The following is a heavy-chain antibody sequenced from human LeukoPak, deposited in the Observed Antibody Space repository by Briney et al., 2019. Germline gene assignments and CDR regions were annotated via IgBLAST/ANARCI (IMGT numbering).Heavy chain of an antibody. D-gene: IGHD3-16*01. V-gene: IGHV4-39*01. CDR3: ARHSNMIPVDY. J-gene: IGHJ4*02. Sequence: PSETLSLTCTVSGGSISSSSYYWGWIRQPPGKGLEWIGSIYYSGSTYYNPSLKSRVTISVDTSKNQFSLKLSSVTAADTAVYYCARHSNMIPVDYWGQGTLVTVSS. CDR1: GGSISSSSYY. CDR2: IYYSGST.